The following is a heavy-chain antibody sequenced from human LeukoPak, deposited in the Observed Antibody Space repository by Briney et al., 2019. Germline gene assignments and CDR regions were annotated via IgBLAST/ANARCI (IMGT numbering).Heavy chain of an antibody. CDR3: AREVRYNWNDDWFDP. D-gene: IGHD1-1*01. V-gene: IGHV1-18*01. J-gene: IGHJ5*02. CDR2: ISAYNGNT. CDR1: GYTFTSYG. Sequence: ASVKVSCKASGYTFTSYGISWVRQAPGQGLEWMGWISAYNGNTNYAQKLQGRVTMTTDTSTGTAYMELRSLRSDDTAVYYCAREVRYNWNDDWFDPWGQGTLVTVSS.